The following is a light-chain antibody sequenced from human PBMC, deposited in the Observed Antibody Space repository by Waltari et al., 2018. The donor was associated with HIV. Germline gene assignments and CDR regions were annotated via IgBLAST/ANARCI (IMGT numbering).Light chain of an antibody. CDR2: SNT. J-gene: IGLJ3*02. Sequence: QPVLTQLPSMSGTPGQTVTISCSGRNSNIGRSSMYWYQHLPGTTPRLLIYSNTERPSGVPDRFSGSKSGTSASLTISGLRSEDEADYYCSTWDESQSFQVFGGGTKVTVL. V-gene: IGLV1-47*01. CDR1: NSNIGRSS. CDR3: STWDESQSFQV.